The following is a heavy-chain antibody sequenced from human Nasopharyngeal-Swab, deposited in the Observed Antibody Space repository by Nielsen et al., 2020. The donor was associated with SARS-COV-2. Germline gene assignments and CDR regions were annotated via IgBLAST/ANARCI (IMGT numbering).Heavy chain of an antibody. V-gene: IGHV3-21*04. CDR1: GFTFSYYS. D-gene: IGHD7-27*01. CDR2: ISGSGSYI. J-gene: IGHJ4*02. Sequence: GESLKISCAASGFTFSYYSMSWVRQAPGKGLEWVSSISGSGSYIYYADSAKGRFTISRDNAKNSLYLQMNSLRAEDTALYYCAKDGGGLTGDLYYFDYWGQGTLVTVSS. CDR3: AKDGGGLTGDLYYFDY.